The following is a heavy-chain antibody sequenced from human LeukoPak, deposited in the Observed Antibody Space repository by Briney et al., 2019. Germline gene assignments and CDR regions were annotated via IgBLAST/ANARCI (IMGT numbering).Heavy chain of an antibody. CDR1: GFTFSSCA. V-gene: IGHV3-23*01. Sequence: GDSLRHSCAASGFTFSSCAMTWVRQAPGKGLEWVSSISGSGATTYYADSVKGRFTISRDNSNNTVYLQMNSLRAEDTAVYYCAKDQSRVGASDPFDSWGQGMQVGVSS. J-gene: IGHJ4*02. CDR2: ISGSGATT. D-gene: IGHD1-26*01. CDR3: AKDQSRVGASDPFDS.